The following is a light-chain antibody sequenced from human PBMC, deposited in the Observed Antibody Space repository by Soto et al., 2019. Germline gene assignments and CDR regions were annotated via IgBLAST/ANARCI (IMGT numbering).Light chain of an antibody. V-gene: IGKV3-15*01. CDR2: GAS. Sequence: EIVMTQSPATLSVSPGERATVSCRASHSVSSDLAWYQQKPGQAPRLLIYGASTRATGIPARFSGSGSGTEFTLTINSLQSEDFAVYYCQQYNNWPPITFGQGTRLEI. CDR1: HSVSSD. CDR3: QQYNNWPPIT. J-gene: IGKJ5*01.